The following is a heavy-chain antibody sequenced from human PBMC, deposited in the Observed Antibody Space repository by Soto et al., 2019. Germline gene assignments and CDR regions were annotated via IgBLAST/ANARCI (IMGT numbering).Heavy chain of an antibody. J-gene: IGHJ4*02. D-gene: IGHD6-19*01. Sequence: SETLSLTCTVSGGSIGSYYWSWIRQSPGKGLEWIGYIYYNGATNYNPSLKTRVTMSVDTSKNQLSLKVNTVTAADTAVYYCVRHPSGWYDYWGPGTLVTVSS. V-gene: IGHV4-59*08. CDR3: VRHPSGWYDY. CDR2: IYYNGAT. CDR1: GGSIGSYY.